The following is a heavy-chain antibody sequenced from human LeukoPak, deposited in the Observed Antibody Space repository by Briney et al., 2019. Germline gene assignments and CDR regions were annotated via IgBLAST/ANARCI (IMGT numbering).Heavy chain of an antibody. CDR1: GYTFTDYY. CDR3: ATLEMATISQRGFPFDY. CDR2: VDPEDGET. V-gene: IGHV1-69-2*01. J-gene: IGHJ4*02. D-gene: IGHD5-24*01. Sequence: GASVKVSCKASGYTFTDYYMHWVQRAPGKGLEWMGLVDPEDGETIYAEKFQGRVTITADTSTDTAYMELSSLRSEDTAVYYCATLEMATISQRGFPFDYWGQGTLVTVSS.